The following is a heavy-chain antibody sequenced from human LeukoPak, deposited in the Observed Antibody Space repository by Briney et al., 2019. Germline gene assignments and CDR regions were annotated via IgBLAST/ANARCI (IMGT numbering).Heavy chain of an antibody. D-gene: IGHD6-6*01. CDR2: IYYSGST. CDR3: ARGGSSRFCLGY. CDR1: GGSISSYY. J-gene: IGHJ4*02. V-gene: IGHV4-59*01. Sequence: SETLSLTCTVSGGSISSYYWSWIRQPPGKGLEWIGYIYYSGSTNYNPSLKSRVTISVDTSKNQFSLKLSSVPAADTAVYYCARGGSSRFCLGYWGQGTLVTVSS.